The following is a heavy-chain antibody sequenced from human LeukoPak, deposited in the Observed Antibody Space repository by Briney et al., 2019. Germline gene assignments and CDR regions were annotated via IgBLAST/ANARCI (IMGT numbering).Heavy chain of an antibody. J-gene: IGHJ6*02. Sequence: GGSLRLSCAASGFTFSNHYMDWVRQAPGKGLEWVGRTRNKANSYTTEYAASVKGRFTISRDDSKNSLYLQMNSLKTEDTAVYYCNAPLWGSGSPLYYYGMDVWGQGTTVTVSS. CDR2: TRNKANSYTT. V-gene: IGHV3-72*01. CDR1: GFTFSNHY. CDR3: NAPLWGSGSPLYYYGMDV. D-gene: IGHD3-10*01.